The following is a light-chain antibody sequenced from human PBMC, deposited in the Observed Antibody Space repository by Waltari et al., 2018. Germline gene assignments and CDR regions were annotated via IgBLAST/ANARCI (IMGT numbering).Light chain of an antibody. CDR1: QTISSN. CDR3: QQTYTLPPWT. Sequence: VRDRVTITCRTSQTISSNVHWYQQKPGKAPEVLIFAASSLQRGVPSRFSGSGSGTEFTLTITSLQPEDFATYYCQQTYTLPPWTFGQGTKVEFK. J-gene: IGKJ1*01. CDR2: AAS. V-gene: IGKV1-39*01.